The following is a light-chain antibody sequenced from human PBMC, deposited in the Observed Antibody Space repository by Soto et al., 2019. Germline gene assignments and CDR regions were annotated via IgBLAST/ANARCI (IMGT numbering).Light chain of an antibody. Sequence: DIQMTQSPSSLSASVGDRVTITCRASQGIRHYLAWYQQKTGKVPKLLIYEASNLKSGVPSRFRGGGSGTEFTLTISSLQPEDVATYYCQNFDSAPQTFGQGTKVDI. CDR2: EAS. CDR3: QNFDSAPQT. V-gene: IGKV1-27*01. CDR1: QGIRHY. J-gene: IGKJ1*01.